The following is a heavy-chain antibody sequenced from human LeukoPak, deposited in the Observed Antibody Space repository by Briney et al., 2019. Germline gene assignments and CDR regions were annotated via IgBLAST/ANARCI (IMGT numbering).Heavy chain of an antibody. D-gene: IGHD6-13*01. CDR1: VFTLSNCA. CDR3: AKTSRAAVGRGPFDY. Sequence: PGGSLRLSCAASVFTLSNCAMRWVCQAPDKGVERGSSITIPGGTPYYTHSVKGGFTTSRDNSKRTRYLQMHRLRPQDTAIYYCAKTSRAAVGRGPFDYGGRGPLVTASS. CDR2: ITIPGGTP. J-gene: IGHJ4*02. V-gene: IGHV3-23*01.